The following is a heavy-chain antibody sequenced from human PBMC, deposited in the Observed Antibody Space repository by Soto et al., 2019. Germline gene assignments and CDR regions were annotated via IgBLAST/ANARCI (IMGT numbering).Heavy chain of an antibody. V-gene: IGHV4-59*01. J-gene: IGHJ3*02. D-gene: IGHD2-15*01. CDR3: AVTPRYCSGGSCYPAHPLDI. CDR2: MFYSGNT. Sequence: SETLSLTCTVSGGSTSRYSWSWIRQPPGKGLEWIGYMFYSGNTEYNPSLKSRVTISVDTSKNQFSLNLSSVTAAATAAYYSAVTPRYCSGGSCYPAHPLDIWGQGRMVTVAS. CDR1: GGSTSRYS.